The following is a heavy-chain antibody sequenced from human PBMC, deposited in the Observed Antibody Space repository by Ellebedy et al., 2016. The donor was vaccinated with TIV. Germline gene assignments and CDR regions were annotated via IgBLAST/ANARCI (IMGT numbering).Heavy chain of an antibody. CDR3: ATERRNYYNGMDV. Sequence: PGGSLRLSCAASGFTFSRDGMHGVRQAPGKGLEWVADIWYDGSNIYYADSVKGRFTIARDNSENTLYLQMNSLRAEDTGVYYCATERRNYYNGMDVWGQGTTVTVSS. CDR1: GFTFSRDG. V-gene: IGHV3-33*01. CDR2: IWYDGSNI. D-gene: IGHD2/OR15-2a*01. J-gene: IGHJ6*02.